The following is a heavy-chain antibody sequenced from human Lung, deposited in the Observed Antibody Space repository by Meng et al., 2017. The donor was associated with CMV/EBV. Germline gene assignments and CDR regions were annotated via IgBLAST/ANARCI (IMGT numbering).Heavy chain of an antibody. CDR2: IIPIFGTA. V-gene: IGHV1-69*05. Sequence: GGTVSRYAISWVRQAPGQGLEWMGGIIPIFGTANYAQKFQGRVTITTDESTSTAYMELSSLRSEDTAVYYCARGMDDYSNYNWFDPWGQGTLVTVSS. J-gene: IGHJ5*02. CDR3: ARGMDDYSNYNWFDP. CDR1: GGTVSRYA. D-gene: IGHD4-11*01.